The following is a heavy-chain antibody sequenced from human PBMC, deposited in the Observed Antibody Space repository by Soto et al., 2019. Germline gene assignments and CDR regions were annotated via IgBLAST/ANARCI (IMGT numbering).Heavy chain of an antibody. CDR3: ARDKDYYDRSGLDSFDI. CDR2: IIPGFGTA. Sequence: GASVKVSCKASGGTFSSYAFSWVRQAPGQGLEWMGGIIPGFGTADYAQNFQGKVTITADESTTTVYMELSSLRSEDTAVYYCARDKDYYDRSGLDSFDIWGQGTMVTVSS. V-gene: IGHV1-69*13. D-gene: IGHD3-22*01. CDR1: GGTFSSYA. J-gene: IGHJ3*02.